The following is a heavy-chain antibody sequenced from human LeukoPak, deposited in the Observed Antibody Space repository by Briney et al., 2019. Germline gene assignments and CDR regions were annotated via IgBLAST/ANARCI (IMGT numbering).Heavy chain of an antibody. CDR3: ARSLGLYYYYGMDV. J-gene: IGHJ6*02. CDR1: GFTFSSYW. CDR2: ISSSRSYI. Sequence: GGSLRLSCAASGFTFSSYWMSWVRQAPGKGLEWVSSISSSRSYIYYADSVKGRFTISRDNAKNSLYLQMNSLRAEDMAVYYCARSLGLYYYYGMDVWGQGTTVTVSS. V-gene: IGHV3-21*01.